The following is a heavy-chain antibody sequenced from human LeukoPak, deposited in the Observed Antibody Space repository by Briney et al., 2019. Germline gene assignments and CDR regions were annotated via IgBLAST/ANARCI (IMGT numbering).Heavy chain of an antibody. CDR2: IYSGGST. Sequence: GGSLRLSCAASGFTVSSNYMSWVRQAPGKGLEWVSVIYSGGSTYYADSVKGRFTISRHNSKNTLYLQMNSPRAEDTAVYYCARDLAAAGPERAEYWGQGTLVTVSS. V-gene: IGHV3-53*04. CDR1: GFTVSSNY. D-gene: IGHD6-13*01. J-gene: IGHJ4*02. CDR3: ARDLAAAGPERAEY.